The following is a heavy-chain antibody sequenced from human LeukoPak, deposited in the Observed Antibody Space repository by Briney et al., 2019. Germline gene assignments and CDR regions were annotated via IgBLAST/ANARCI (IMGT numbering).Heavy chain of an antibody. J-gene: IGHJ4*02. Sequence: GGSLRLSCAASGFPFSSYGMHWVRQAPGKGLEWVAVISYDGSRKYYADSVKGRFSISRDNSKNTLYLQMNSLRAEDTAVYYCAKDRRYDILTGYYRSESFDYWGQGTLVTVSS. V-gene: IGHV3-30*18. CDR3: AKDRRYDILTGYYRSESFDY. CDR1: GFPFSSYG. D-gene: IGHD3-9*01. CDR2: ISYDGSRK.